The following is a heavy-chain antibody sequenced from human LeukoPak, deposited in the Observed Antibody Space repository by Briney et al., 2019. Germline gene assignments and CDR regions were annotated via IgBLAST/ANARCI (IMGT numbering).Heavy chain of an antibody. V-gene: IGHV3-21*01. CDR2: ISSSSSYI. Sequence: GGSLRLSCAASGFTFSSYSMNWVRQAPGKGLEWVSSISSSSSYIYYADSVKGRFTISRDNAKNSLYLQMNSLRAEDTAVYYCAGDQGVTATPPYWGQGTLVTVSS. CDR3: AGDQGVTATPPY. D-gene: IGHD2-21*02. CDR1: GFTFSSYS. J-gene: IGHJ4*02.